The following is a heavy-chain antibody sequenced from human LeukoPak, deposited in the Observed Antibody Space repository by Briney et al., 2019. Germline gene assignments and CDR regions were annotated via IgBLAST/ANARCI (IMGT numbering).Heavy chain of an antibody. CDR3: ARHITDSGSAFDL. Sequence: SETLSLTCSVSDDSISSFYWGWIRQPPGKGLEWIAYIHSVGYTNYNPSLKSRVSMSIDTSKKQFSLKVTSVTATDTAIYYCARHITDSGSAFDLWGRGTLVTVSS. CDR1: DDSISSFY. CDR2: IHSVGYT. D-gene: IGHD3-10*01. J-gene: IGHJ2*01. V-gene: IGHV4-59*08.